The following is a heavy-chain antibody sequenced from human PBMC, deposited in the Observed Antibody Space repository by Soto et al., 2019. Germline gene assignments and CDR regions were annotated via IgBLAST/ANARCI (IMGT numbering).Heavy chain of an antibody. Sequence: QVQLVQSGAEVKKPGASVKVSCKASGYTFANFGISWVRQAPGQGLEWMGWINAYTGNTNYAQKFQGRVTMTTDTSTTTAYMELRGLRSNDTAVYYCARDRPLSTSPHSYFDPWGQGTLVTVSS. CDR3: ARDRPLSTSPHSYFDP. CDR2: INAYTGNT. CDR1: GYTFANFG. D-gene: IGHD5-18*01. J-gene: IGHJ5*02. V-gene: IGHV1-18*01.